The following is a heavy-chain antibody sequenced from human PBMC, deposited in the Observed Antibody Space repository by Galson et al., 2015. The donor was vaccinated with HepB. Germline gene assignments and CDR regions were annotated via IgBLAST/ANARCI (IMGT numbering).Heavy chain of an antibody. V-gene: IGHV1-2*04. CDR1: GYTFTDYY. CDR3: ARDFVDGGYYYYALDV. CDR2: ITPNSGGT. D-gene: IGHD4-23*01. Sequence: SVKVSCKASGYTFTDYYIHWVRQAPGQGLEWMGWITPNSGGTKYAQQFQGWVTMTGDTSISTAYMELNRLRSDDTAVYYCARDFVDGGYYYYALDVWGQGTTVTVSS. J-gene: IGHJ6*02.